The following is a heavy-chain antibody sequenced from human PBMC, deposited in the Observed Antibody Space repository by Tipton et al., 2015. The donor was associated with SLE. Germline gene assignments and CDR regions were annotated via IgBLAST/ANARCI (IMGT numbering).Heavy chain of an antibody. CDR2: INDSGNT. CDR1: GASLTIYSFNGNY. D-gene: IGHD3-3*01. J-gene: IGHJ6*03. CDR3: ARGNWIFGVVTTSGYYYYMDV. V-gene: IGHV4-34*01. Sequence: TLSLTCAVYGASLTIYSFNGNYWSWIRQPPGKGLEWIGEINDSGNTYYNPSLKSRVTMSADTSKNQFYLKLASVTAADTAVYYCARGNWIFGVVTTSGYYYYMDVWGKGTTVTVSS.